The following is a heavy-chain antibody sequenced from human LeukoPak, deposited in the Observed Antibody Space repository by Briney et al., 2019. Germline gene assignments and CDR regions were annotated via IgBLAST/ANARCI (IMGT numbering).Heavy chain of an antibody. Sequence: GGSLRLSCAASGFTVSSNYMSWVRQAPGKGLEWVSVIYSGGTTYYADSVKGRFIISRDNSENTLYLQMNSLRAEDTAVYYCASPAHQWHWYYFDYWGQGTLVTVSS. V-gene: IGHV3-66*01. CDR3: ASPAHQWHWYYFDY. CDR1: GFTVSSNY. CDR2: IYSGGTT. J-gene: IGHJ4*02. D-gene: IGHD6-19*01.